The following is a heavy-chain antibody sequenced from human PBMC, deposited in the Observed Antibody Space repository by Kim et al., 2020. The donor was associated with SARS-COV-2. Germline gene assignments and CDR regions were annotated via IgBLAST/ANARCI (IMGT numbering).Heavy chain of an antibody. CDR2: IITNSRSFSA. CDR1: GFSFSNTY. V-gene: IGHV3-72*01. CDR3: AHDASTGHAFYY. D-gene: IGHD3-22*01. Sequence: GGSLRLSCAASGFSFSNTYLSWVRQAPGKGLEWLARIITNSRSFSADSAAAGKAMFTNTWDDSMNTHKIHMNSLNTEDTSLYSCAHDASTGHAFYY. J-gene: IGHJ6*01.